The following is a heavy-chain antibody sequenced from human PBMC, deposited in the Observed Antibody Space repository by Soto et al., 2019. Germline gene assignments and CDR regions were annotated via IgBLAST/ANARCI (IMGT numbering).Heavy chain of an antibody. D-gene: IGHD5-18*01. CDR3: AREEIQLGLYYFDY. CDR1: GGSISSGDYY. Sequence: SETLSLTCTVSGGSISSGDYYWSWIRQPPGKGLEWIGYIYYSGSTYYNPSLKSRVTISVDTSKNQFSVKLSSVTAADTAVYYCAREEIQLGLYYFDYWGQGTLVTVSS. J-gene: IGHJ4*02. CDR2: IYYSGST. V-gene: IGHV4-30-4*01.